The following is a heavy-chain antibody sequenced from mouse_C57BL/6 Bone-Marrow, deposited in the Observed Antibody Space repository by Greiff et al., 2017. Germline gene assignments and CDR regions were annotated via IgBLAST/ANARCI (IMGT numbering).Heavy chain of an antibody. CDR2: IWSGGST. CDR1: GFSLTSYG. Sequence: VKLVESGPGLVQPSQSLSITCTVSGFSLTSYGVHWVRQPPGKGLEWLGVIWSGGSTDYNAAFISRLSISKDNSKSQVFFKMNSLQADDTAIYYCAKTPYYSYAMDYWGQGTSVTVSS. J-gene: IGHJ4*01. D-gene: IGHD1-1*01. V-gene: IGHV2-4*01. CDR3: AKTPYYSYAMDY.